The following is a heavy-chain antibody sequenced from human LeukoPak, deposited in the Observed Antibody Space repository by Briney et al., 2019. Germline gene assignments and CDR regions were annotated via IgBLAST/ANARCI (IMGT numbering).Heavy chain of an antibody. J-gene: IGHJ4*02. V-gene: IGHV3-53*01. D-gene: IGHD1-1*01. CDR2: IYSGGST. Sequence: GGSLRLSCAASGFTVSSNYMSWVRQAPGKVLEWVSVIYSGGSTYYADSVKGRFTISRDNAKNSVYLQMNSLRAEDTGIYYCARAIRLWGQGTLVTVSS. CDR1: GFTVSSNY. CDR3: ARAIRL.